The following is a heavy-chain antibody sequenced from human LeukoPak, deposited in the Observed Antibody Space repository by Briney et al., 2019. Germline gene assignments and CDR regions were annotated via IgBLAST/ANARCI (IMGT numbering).Heavy chain of an antibody. CDR1: GGTFSSYA. Sequence: ASVKVSCKASGGTFSSYAISWVRQAPGQGLEWMGRIIPISGIANYAQKFQGRVTITADKSTSTVYMELSSLRSEDTAVYYCARGFELITFGGAIGKLNWFDSWGQGTLVTVSS. CDR2: IIPISGIA. CDR3: ARGFELITFGGAIGKLNWFDS. D-gene: IGHD3-16*02. J-gene: IGHJ5*01. V-gene: IGHV1-69*04.